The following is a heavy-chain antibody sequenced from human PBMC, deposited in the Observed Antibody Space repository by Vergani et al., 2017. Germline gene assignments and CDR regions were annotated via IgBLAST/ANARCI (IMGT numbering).Heavy chain of an antibody. J-gene: IGHJ4*02. D-gene: IGHD3-10*01. CDR2: VDPEDGET. CDR1: GYTFTDYY. V-gene: IGHV1-69-2*01. Sequence: VQLVQSGAAVKKPGASVKVSCKASGYTFTDYYMHWVQQAPGKGLEWMGLVDPEDGETIYAEKFQGRVTITADTSTDTAYMELSSLRSEDTAVYYCATGTYGSGSYFDYWGQGTLVTVSS. CDR3: ATGTYGSGSYFDY.